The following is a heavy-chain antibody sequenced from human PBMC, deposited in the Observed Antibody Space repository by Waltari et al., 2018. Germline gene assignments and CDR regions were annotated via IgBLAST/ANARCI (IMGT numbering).Heavy chain of an antibody. CDR3: ATRRYSSSWPFDY. J-gene: IGHJ4*02. Sequence: QVQLVESGGGVVQPGRSLRLSCAASGFTFSSYAMHWVRQAPGKGLEWVAVISYDGSNKYYADSVKGRFTISRDNSKNTLYLQMNSLRAEDTAVYYCATRRYSSSWPFDYWGQGTLVTVSS. V-gene: IGHV3-30-3*01. D-gene: IGHD6-13*01. CDR1: GFTFSSYA. CDR2: ISYDGSNK.